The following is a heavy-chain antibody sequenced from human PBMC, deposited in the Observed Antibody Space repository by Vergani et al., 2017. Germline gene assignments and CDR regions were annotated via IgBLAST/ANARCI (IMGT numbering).Heavy chain of an antibody. CDR2: MDYSGST. J-gene: IGHJ4*02. D-gene: IGHD2-15*01. CDR3: ASKRGACRAAYCHSYDF. CDR1: GDSAISTDYH. Sequence: QVQLQESGPGLVKPSETLSLTCTVSGDSAISTDYHWGWIRQPPGKGLEWIGSMDYSGSTSYNPSLGSRISISFETPKNQFSLRLTSVTAADTGVYYCASKRGACRAAYCHSYDFWGPGTLVGVSS. V-gene: IGHV4-39*01.